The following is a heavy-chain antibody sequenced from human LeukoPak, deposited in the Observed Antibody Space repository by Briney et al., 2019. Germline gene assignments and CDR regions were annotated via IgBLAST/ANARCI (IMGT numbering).Heavy chain of an antibody. CDR1: GFTFSGYA. Sequence: GGSLRLSCAASGFTFSGYAVSWVRQAPGKGLEWVSAISGSGGSTYYADSVRGRFTISRDNSKNTLYLQMNSLRAGDTAVYYCAKDKRVAVTGMSYYWGQGTLVTVSS. V-gene: IGHV3-23*01. D-gene: IGHD6-19*01. J-gene: IGHJ4*02. CDR3: AKDKRVAVTGMSYY. CDR2: ISGSGGST.